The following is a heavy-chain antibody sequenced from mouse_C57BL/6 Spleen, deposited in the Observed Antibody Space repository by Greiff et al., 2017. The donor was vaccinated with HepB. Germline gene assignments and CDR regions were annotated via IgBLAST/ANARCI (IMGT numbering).Heavy chain of an antibody. J-gene: IGHJ4*01. CDR1: GFTFSSYG. CDR2: ISSGGSYT. CDR3: ARQGSYAMDY. V-gene: IGHV5-6*02. Sequence: DVKLVESGGDLVKPGGSLKLSCAASGFTFSSYGMSWVRQTPDKRLEWVATISSGGSYTYYPDSVKGRFTISRDNAKNTLYLQMSSLKSEDTAMYYCARQGSYAMDYWGQGTSVTVFS.